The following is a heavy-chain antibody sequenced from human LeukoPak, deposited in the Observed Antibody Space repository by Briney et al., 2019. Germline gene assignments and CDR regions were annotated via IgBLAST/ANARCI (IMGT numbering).Heavy chain of an antibody. J-gene: IGHJ5*02. CDR3: ARQMYSSSFP. Sequence: GEPLKISCRASGSSFTSYWIGWVRQLPGKGLGGLGIICPGDSDTKYSPLFHGQATTSADTSISTAYLQWSSLKASDAAMYYCARQMYSSSFPWGQGTLVTVSS. CDR2: ICPGDSDT. D-gene: IGHD6-13*01. V-gene: IGHV5-51*01. CDR1: GSSFTSYW.